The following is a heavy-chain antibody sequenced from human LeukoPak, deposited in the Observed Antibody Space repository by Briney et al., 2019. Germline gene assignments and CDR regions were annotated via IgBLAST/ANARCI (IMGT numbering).Heavy chain of an antibody. CDR3: ASQKVGATDY. CDR2: IKQDGSEK. D-gene: IGHD1-26*01. V-gene: IGHV3-7*01. J-gene: IGHJ4*02. CDR1: GFNIVGYS. Sequence: GGSLRLSCAASGFNIVGYSLSWVRQAPGKGLDCVANIKQDGSEKYYVDSVKGRFTISRDNAKNSLYLQMNNLRAEDTAVYYCASQKVGATDYWGQGTLVTVSS.